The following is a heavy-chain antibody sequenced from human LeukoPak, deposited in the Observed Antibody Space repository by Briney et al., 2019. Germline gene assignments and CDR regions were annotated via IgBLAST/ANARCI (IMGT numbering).Heavy chain of an antibody. V-gene: IGHV3-23*01. CDR3: AKDDYYDSSGYGTTGY. Sequence: GGSLRLSCAASGFTFSSYGMSWVRQAPGKGLEWVSAISGSGGSTYYADSVKGRFTISRDNSKNTLYLQMNSLRAEDTAVYYCAKDDYYDSSGYGTTGYWGQGTLVTVSS. CDR1: GFTFSSYG. D-gene: IGHD3-22*01. CDR2: ISGSGGST. J-gene: IGHJ4*02.